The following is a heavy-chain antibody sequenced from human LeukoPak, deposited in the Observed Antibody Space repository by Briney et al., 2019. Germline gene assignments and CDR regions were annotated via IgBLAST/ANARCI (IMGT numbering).Heavy chain of an antibody. Sequence: SETLSLTCTASGGSISSYYWSWIRQPPGKGLEWIGYIYYSGSTNYNASLKSRVTISVDTSKNQVSLKLSSVTAADTAVYYCATSSTSLGAFDIWGQGTMVTVSS. D-gene: IGHD2-2*01. J-gene: IGHJ3*02. CDR2: IYYSGST. CDR1: GGSISSYY. V-gene: IGHV4-59*01. CDR3: ATSSTSLGAFDI.